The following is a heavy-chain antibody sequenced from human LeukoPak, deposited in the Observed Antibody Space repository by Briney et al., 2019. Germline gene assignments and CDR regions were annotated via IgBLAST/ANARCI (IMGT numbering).Heavy chain of an antibody. V-gene: IGHV1-58*01. CDR1: GFTFTSSA. Sequence: GASVKVSCKASGFTFTSSAVQWVRQARGQRLEWIGWIVVGSGNTNYAQKFQERVTITRDMSTSTAYMELSSLRSEDTAVYYCAADPYYYDSSGYPHYYYYYYMDVWGKGTTVTVS. J-gene: IGHJ6*03. D-gene: IGHD3-22*01. CDR3: AADPYYYDSSGYPHYYYYYYMDV. CDR2: IVVGSGNT.